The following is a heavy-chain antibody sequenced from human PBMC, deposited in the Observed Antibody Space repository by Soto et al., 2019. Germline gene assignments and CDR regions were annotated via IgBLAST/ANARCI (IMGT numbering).Heavy chain of an antibody. J-gene: IGHJ6*02. Sequence: GLEWMGWISAYNGNTNYAQKLQGRVTMTTDTSTSTAYMELRSLRSDDTAVYYCARVKQQLVRKARCMDVWCHGITVSVSS. D-gene: IGHD6-13*01. V-gene: IGHV1-18*01. CDR2: ISAYNGNT. CDR3: ARVKQQLVRKARCMDV.